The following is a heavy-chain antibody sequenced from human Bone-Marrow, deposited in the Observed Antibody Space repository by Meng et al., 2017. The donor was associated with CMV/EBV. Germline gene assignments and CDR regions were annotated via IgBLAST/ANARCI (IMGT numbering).Heavy chain of an antibody. D-gene: IGHD5-18*01. J-gene: IGHJ6*02. V-gene: IGHV3-7*01. Sequence: GESLKISCAASGFTFSSYWMTWVRQAPGKGLEWVASIKQDGGVKYYVDSVKGRFTVSRDNAKNSLYLQMNSLRAEDTAVYYCASSYRYYYYYGMDVWGQGTTVTVSS. CDR3: ASSYRYYYYYGMDV. CDR1: GFTFSSYW. CDR2: IKQDGGVK.